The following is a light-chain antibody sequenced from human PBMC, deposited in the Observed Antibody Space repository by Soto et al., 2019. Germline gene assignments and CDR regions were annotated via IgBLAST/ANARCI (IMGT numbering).Light chain of an antibody. CDR1: QTLLYSSNNKNY. Sequence: DIVMTQSPDSLAVSLGERATINCKSSQTLLYSSNNKNYLAWYQQKPGQPPKLLIYWASTRGSGVPDRFSGSGSGTDFTLTISGLQTEDVAVYYCQHYYNNPPTWTFGQGTKVEIK. J-gene: IGKJ1*01. CDR2: WAS. CDR3: QHYYNNPPTWT. V-gene: IGKV4-1*01.